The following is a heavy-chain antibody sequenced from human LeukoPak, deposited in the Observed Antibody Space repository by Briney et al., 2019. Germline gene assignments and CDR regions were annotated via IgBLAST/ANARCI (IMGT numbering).Heavy chain of an antibody. V-gene: IGHV4-59*01. Sequence: SETLSLTCTVSGGSISSYYWSWIRQPPGKGLEWIGYIYYSGSTNYNPSLKSRVTISVDTSKNQFSLKLSSVTAADTAVYYCAGDHPVDVWGKGTTVTVSS. CDR1: GGSISSYY. CDR2: IYYSGST. J-gene: IGHJ6*04. CDR3: AGDHPVDV.